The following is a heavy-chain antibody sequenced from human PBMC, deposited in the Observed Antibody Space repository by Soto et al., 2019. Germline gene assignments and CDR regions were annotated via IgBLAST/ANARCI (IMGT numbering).Heavy chain of an antibody. CDR3: ARDYYYGSGGAY. CDR1: GYTFTSYG. D-gene: IGHD3-10*01. V-gene: IGHV1-18*01. Sequence: QVQLVQSGAEVKKPGASVKVSCKASGYTFTSYGISWVRQAPGQGLEWMGWISAYNGNTNYPKKLQGRVSMTTETSTSTAYMELRSMRSDDTAVYYCARDYYYGSGGAYWGQGTLVTVSS. J-gene: IGHJ4*02. CDR2: ISAYNGNT.